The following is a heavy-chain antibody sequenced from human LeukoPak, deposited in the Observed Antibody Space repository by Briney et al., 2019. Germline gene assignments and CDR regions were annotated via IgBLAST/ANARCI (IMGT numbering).Heavy chain of an antibody. Sequence: ASVKVSCKASGYTFTGYYMHWVRQAPGQGLEWMGWINPNSGGTNYAQKFQGRVTMTRDTSISTAYMELSRLRSDDTAVYYCARVRCSSTSCYNDCWGQGTLVTVSS. D-gene: IGHD2-2*02. CDR1: GYTFTGYY. CDR2: INPNSGGT. J-gene: IGHJ4*02. CDR3: ARVRCSSTSCYNDC. V-gene: IGHV1-2*02.